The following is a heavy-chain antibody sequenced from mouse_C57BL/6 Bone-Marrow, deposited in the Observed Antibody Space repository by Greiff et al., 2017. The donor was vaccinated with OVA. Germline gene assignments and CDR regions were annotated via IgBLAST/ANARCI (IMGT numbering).Heavy chain of an antibody. CDR3: AKLCYEWYVDV. V-gene: IGHV2-5*01. CDR1: GFALPSYG. D-gene: IGHD1-1*01. CDR2: IWRGGST. J-gene: IGHJ1*03. Sequence: QVQLQQSGPGLVQPSQSLSITCTVSGFALPSYGVHWVRQSPGKGLEWLGVIWRGGSTDYNAAFMTRLSITKDNSKSQVFYKMNSLQADDTAIYYCAKLCYEWYVDVWGTGTTVTVSS.